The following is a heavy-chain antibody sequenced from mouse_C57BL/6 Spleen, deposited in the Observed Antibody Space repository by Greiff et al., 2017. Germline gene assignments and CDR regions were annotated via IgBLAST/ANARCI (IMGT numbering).Heavy chain of an antibody. V-gene: IGHV5-17*01. Sequence: EVQLQQSGGGLVKPGGSLKLSCAASGFTFSDYGMHWVRQAPEKGLEWVAYISSGSSTIYYADTVKGRFTISRDNAKNTLFLQMTSLRSEDTAMYYCARAGGLRQYFDVWGTGTTVTVSS. CDR2: ISSGSSTI. J-gene: IGHJ1*03. CDR1: GFTFSDYG. CDR3: ARAGGLRQYFDV. D-gene: IGHD2-4*01.